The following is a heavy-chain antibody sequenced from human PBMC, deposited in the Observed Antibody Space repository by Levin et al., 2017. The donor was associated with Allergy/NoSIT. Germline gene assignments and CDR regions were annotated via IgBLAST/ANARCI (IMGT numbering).Heavy chain of an antibody. V-gene: IGHV4-39*01. CDR1: GGSISSSSYY. D-gene: IGHD3-9*01. CDR3: ARRLRYFDWLSRTYYYGMDV. J-gene: IGHJ6*02. CDR2: IYYSGST. Sequence: SQTLSLTCTVSGGSISSSSYYWGWIRQPPGKGLEWIGSIYYSGSTYYNPSLKSRVTISVDTSKNQFSLKLSSVTAADTAVYYCARRLRYFDWLSRTYYYGMDVWGQGTTVTVSS.